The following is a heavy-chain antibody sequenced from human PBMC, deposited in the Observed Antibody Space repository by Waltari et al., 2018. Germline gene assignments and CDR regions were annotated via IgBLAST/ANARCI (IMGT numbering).Heavy chain of an antibody. V-gene: IGHV4-39*01. D-gene: IGHD4-17*01. J-gene: IGHJ5*02. CDR2: MFNGGST. CDR3: ARHGYSGGWFDP. Sequence: QLQLQESGPGLVKPSETLSLTCSVSGASISSSNYYWGWIRQPPGKGLEWIGSMFNGGSTYYNPSLKRRVTISVDTSKNQFSLRLNSVTAADTAIYYCARHGYSGGWFDPWGQGTLVTVSS. CDR1: GASISSSNYY.